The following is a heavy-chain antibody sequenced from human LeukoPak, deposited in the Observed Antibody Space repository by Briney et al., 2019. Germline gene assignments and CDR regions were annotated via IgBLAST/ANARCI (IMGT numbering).Heavy chain of an antibody. CDR3: ARVYRELLLVYYYYMDV. CDR2: INPSGGST. CDR1: GYTFTSYY. J-gene: IGHJ6*03. Sequence: ASVKVSCKAFGYTFTSYYMHWVRRAPGQGLEWMGIINPSGGSTSYAQKFQGRVTMTRDMSTSTVYMELSSLRSEDTAVYYCARVYRELLLVYYYYMDVWGKGTTVTISS. V-gene: IGHV1-46*01. D-gene: IGHD3-10*01.